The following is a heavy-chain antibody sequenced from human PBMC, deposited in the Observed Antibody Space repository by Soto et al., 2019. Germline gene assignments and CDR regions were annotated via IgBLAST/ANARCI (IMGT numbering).Heavy chain of an antibody. CDR3: ARAPDYYDSSVYYYEPQGAAFDS. J-gene: IGHJ3*02. CDR2: ISSSGSTI. CDR1: GFTFSSYN. D-gene: IGHD3-22*01. Sequence: GGSLRLSCAASGFTFSSYNMNWVRQAPGKVLEWVSYISSSGSTIYYADSVKGRFTISRDNAKNSLYLQMNSLRAEDTAVYYCARAPDYYDSSVYYYEPQGAAFDSWGQGTMVTVAS. V-gene: IGHV3-48*01.